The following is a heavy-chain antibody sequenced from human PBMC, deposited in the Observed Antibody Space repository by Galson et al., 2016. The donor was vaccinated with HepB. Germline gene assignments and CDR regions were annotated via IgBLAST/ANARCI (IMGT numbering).Heavy chain of an antibody. CDR3: AALDHTVFGVGGAFDL. CDR2: IVVDAGHT. Sequence: SVKVSCKASGFSFSNSAVQWVRQARGQRLEWIGWIVVDAGHTYYAQNFQDRVTFTRDMSTATAYMELSSLRFADTAVYFCAALDHTVFGVGGAFDLWGQGTMVTVSP. V-gene: IGHV1-58*01. D-gene: IGHD3-16*01. CDR1: GFSFSNSA. J-gene: IGHJ3*01.